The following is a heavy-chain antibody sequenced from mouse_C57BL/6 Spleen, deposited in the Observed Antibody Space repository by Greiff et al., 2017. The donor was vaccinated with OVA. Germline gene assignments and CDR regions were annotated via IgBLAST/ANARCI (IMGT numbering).Heavy chain of an antibody. CDR3: ARWGGNYDYYAMDY. J-gene: IGHJ4*01. CDR2: IRNKANGYTT. V-gene: IGHV7-3*01. Sequence: EVKLMESGGGLVQPGGSLSLSCAASGFTFTDYYMSWVRQPPGKALEWLGFIRNKANGYTTEYSASVKGRFTISRDNSQSILYLQMNALRAEDSATYYCARWGGNYDYYAMDYWGQGTSVTVSS. CDR1: GFTFTDYY. D-gene: IGHD2-1*01.